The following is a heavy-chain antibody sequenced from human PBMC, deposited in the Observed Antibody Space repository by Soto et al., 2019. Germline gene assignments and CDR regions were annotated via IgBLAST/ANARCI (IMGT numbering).Heavy chain of an antibody. V-gene: IGHV1-8*02. Sequence: GASVKVSCKASEGTFSSYAISWVRQAPGQGLEWMGGIIPNIGKTGYVKKFQGRVTMTRNTSISTSYMELSSLRSEDTALYYCARGSYDFWSGYPLRYFDYWGQGTLVTVSS. CDR2: IIPNIGKT. CDR3: ARGSYDFWSGYPLRYFDY. D-gene: IGHD3-3*01. CDR1: EGTFSSYA. J-gene: IGHJ4*02.